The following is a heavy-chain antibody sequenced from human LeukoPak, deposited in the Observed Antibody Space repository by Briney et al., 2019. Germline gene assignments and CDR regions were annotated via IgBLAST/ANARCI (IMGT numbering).Heavy chain of an antibody. D-gene: IGHD3-22*01. CDR3: ARAGVWDYSDSSGYHNAAFDI. CDR2: INPSSGGT. Sequence: ASVKVSCKTSGYTFTGYYMHWVRQAPGQGLEWMGWINPSSGGTNYAQKFQGRVTVTRDTSISTAYMDLSRLRSDDTAVYYCARAGVWDYSDSSGYHNAAFDIWGQGTMVTVSS. V-gene: IGHV1-2*02. J-gene: IGHJ3*02. CDR1: GYTFTGYY.